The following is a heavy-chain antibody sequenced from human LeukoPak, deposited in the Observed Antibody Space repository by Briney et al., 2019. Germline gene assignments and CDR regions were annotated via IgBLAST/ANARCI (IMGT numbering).Heavy chain of an antibody. CDR1: VFTFSSYS. Sequence: PGGSLRLSCAASVFTFSSYSMNWVRQAPGKGLEWVSAISGSGGSTYYADSVKGRFTISRDNSKNTLYLQMNSLRAEDTAVYYCAKVRLKVTMVRGAFDYWGQGTLVTVSS. CDR2: ISGSGGST. CDR3: AKVRLKVTMVRGAFDY. J-gene: IGHJ4*02. V-gene: IGHV3-23*01. D-gene: IGHD3-10*01.